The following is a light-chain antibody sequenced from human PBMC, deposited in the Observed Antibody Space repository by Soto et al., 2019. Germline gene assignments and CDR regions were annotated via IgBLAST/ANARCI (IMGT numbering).Light chain of an antibody. CDR2: KAS. Sequence: IQMTQSPSTLSASVGDRVTITCRASESISSWLAWYQQKPGRAPKLLIYKASSLETGVPSRFSGSGSGTEFTLIISSLQPDDFASYYCQQYCNSSPWTFGQGTKVEIK. CDR1: ESISSW. CDR3: QQYCNSSPWT. V-gene: IGKV1-5*03. J-gene: IGKJ1*01.